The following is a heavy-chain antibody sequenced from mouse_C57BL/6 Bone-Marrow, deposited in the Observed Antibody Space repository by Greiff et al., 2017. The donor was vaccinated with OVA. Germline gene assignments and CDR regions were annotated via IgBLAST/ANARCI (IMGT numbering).Heavy chain of an antibody. Sequence: VQLQQSGPELVKPGASVKISCKASGYAFSSSWMNWVKQRPGKGLEWIGRIYPGDGDTNYNGKFKGKATLTADKSSSTAYMELRSLTSEDSAVYYCARFLSGTRWYFDVWGTGTTVTVSS. CDR1: GYAFSSSW. V-gene: IGHV1-82*01. D-gene: IGHD4-1*01. CDR2: IYPGDGDT. J-gene: IGHJ1*03. CDR3: ARFLSGTRWYFDV.